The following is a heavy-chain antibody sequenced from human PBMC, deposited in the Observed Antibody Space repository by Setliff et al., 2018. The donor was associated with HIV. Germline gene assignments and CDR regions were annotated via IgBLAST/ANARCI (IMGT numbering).Heavy chain of an antibody. D-gene: IGHD3-22*01. CDR2: IYHSGST. CDR1: AYSISSGYY. V-gene: IGHV4-38-2*01. Sequence: SETLSLTCAVSAYSISSGYYWGWIRQPPGKGLEWIGSIYHSGSTYYNPALMSRVTISVDTSKNQFSLKLRSVTAADTAVYYCARQWRDQYNSGVSTEYFQHWGLGTLVTVAS. J-gene: IGHJ1*01. CDR3: ARQWRDQYNSGVSTEYFQH.